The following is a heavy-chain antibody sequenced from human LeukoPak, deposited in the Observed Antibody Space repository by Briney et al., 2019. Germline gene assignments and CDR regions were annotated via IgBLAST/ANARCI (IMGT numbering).Heavy chain of an antibody. Sequence: ASVKVSCKASGYTFTSYGISWVRQAPGQGLEWMGWISAYNGNTNYAQKLQGRVTMTTDTSTSTAYMELRSLGSDDTAVYYCARDQYYYDSSGYSPSGYWGQGTLVTVSS. CDR1: GYTFTSYG. CDR2: ISAYNGNT. J-gene: IGHJ4*02. D-gene: IGHD3-22*01. V-gene: IGHV1-18*01. CDR3: ARDQYYYDSSGYSPSGY.